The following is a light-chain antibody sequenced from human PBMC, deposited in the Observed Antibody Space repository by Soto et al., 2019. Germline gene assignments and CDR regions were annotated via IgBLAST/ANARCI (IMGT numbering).Light chain of an antibody. J-gene: IGKJ2*01. V-gene: IGKV3D-11*01. CDR1: QGIGVS. CDR3: HQRGSWPYT. Sequence: DIVLTQSPDTLSVSQGERATLSCRASQGIGVSLAWYKHKPGQAPRLVIYRASNRATGIPARFSGSGSRTDFTLAITCREPEDIAISVCHQRGSWPYTFGQGNNLEI. CDR2: RAS.